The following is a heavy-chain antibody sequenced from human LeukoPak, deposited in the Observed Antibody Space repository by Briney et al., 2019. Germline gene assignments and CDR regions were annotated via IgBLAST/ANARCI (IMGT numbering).Heavy chain of an antibody. CDR1: GFTFSTYT. D-gene: IGHD3-10*01. V-gene: IGHV3-30-3*01. CDR3: AKDRLRGVIPYYFDY. CDR2: ISSDGSNT. Sequence: GGSLRLSCAASGFTFSTYTMHWVRQAPGKGLEWVAVISSDGSNTYYADSVKGRFTISRDNSKNTLYLQMNSLRAEDTAVYYCAKDRLRGVIPYYFDYWGQGTLVTVSS. J-gene: IGHJ4*02.